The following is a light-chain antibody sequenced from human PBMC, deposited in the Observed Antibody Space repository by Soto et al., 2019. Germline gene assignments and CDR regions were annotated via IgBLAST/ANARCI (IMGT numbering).Light chain of an antibody. Sequence: QSVLTQPPSASGTPGQRVNISCSGSSSNIGSNYVYWYRQFPGTAPKLLIQRNNQRPSGVPARFSGSKSGTSASLAISGLRSEDEADYYCQSYDSGLSAVLFGGGTKLTVL. J-gene: IGLJ2*01. CDR2: RNN. CDR1: SSNIGSNY. CDR3: QSYDSGLSAVL. V-gene: IGLV1-47*01.